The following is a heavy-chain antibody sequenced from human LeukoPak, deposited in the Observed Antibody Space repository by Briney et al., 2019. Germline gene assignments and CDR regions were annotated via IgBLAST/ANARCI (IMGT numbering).Heavy chain of an antibody. D-gene: IGHD3-22*01. V-gene: IGHV3-23*01. Sequence: PGGSLRLSCAASGFTFSSYAMSWVRQAPGKGLEWVSAISGSGGSTYYADSVKGRFTISRDNSKNTLYLQMNSLRAEDTAVYYCARESYYYDSSGYYYSFDYWDQGTLVTVSS. J-gene: IGHJ4*02. CDR2: ISGSGGST. CDR1: GFTFSSYA. CDR3: ARESYYYDSSGYYYSFDY.